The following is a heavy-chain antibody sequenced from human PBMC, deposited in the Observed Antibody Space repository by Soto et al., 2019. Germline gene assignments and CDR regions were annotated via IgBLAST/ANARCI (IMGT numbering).Heavy chain of an antibody. CDR1: GDSISSYY. J-gene: IGHJ5*02. CDR3: ARHGERTIRSLNWFDP. Sequence: ETLSLTCIVSGDSISSYYWSWIRQPPGKGLEWIGYIYYTGSTAYNPSLSGRATISLDTSKTQFSLELSSVTAADTAMYYCARHGERTIRSLNWFDPWGQGTLVTVSS. V-gene: IGHV4-59*08. CDR2: IYYTGST. D-gene: IGHD4-17*01.